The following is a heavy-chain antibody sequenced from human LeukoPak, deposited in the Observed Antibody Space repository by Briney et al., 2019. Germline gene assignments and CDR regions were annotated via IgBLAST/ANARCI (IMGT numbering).Heavy chain of an antibody. V-gene: IGHV3-13*01. D-gene: IGHD3-10*01. J-gene: IGHJ6*02. Sequence: GGSLRLSCAASGFTFSIYDMHWVRQATGKGLEWVSAIGTAGDTYYPGSVKGRFTISRENAKNSLYLQMNSLRAGDTAVYYCARTRGGYNYYGMDVWGQGTTVTVSS. CDR2: IGTAGDT. CDR1: GFTFSIYD. CDR3: ARTRGGYNYYGMDV.